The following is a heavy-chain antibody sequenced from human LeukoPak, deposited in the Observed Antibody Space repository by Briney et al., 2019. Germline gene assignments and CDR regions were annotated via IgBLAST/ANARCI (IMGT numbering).Heavy chain of an antibody. CDR3: AKDLRGAPPAHSAPID. J-gene: IGHJ4*02. CDR1: GFTFSSYA. D-gene: IGHD3-10*01. Sequence: GGSLRLSCAASGFTFSSYAMSWVRQAPGKGLEWVSAISGSGGSTYYADSVKGRFTISRDNSKNTLYLQMNSLRAEDTAVYYCAKDLRGAPPAHSAPIDWGQGTLVTVSS. V-gene: IGHV3-23*01. CDR2: ISGSGGST.